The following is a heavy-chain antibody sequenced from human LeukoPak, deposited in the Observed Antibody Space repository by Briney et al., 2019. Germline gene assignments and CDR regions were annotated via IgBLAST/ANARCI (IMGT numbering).Heavy chain of an antibody. J-gene: IGHJ4*02. CDR2: ISGSGGST. CDR3: AKAGHYYDSRNYFDY. D-gene: IGHD3-22*01. CDR1: GFNFSSYA. V-gene: IGHV3-23*01. Sequence: PGGSLRLSCAASGFNFSSYAMSWVRQAPGKGLEWVSAISGSGGSTYYADSVKGRFTISRDNSKNTLYLQMNSLRAEDTAVYYCAKAGHYYDSRNYFDYWGQGTLVTVSS.